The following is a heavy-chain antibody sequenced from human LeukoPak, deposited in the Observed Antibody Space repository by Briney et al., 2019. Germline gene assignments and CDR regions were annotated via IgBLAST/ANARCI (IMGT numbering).Heavy chain of an antibody. CDR3: AELGITMIGGV. D-gene: IGHD3-10*02. Sequence: GGSLRLSCAASGFTVSSNYMSWVRQAPGKGLEWVSVIYSGGSTYYADSVKGRFTISRDNSKNTLYLQMNSLRAEDTAVYYCAELGITMIGGVWGKGTAVTISS. J-gene: IGHJ6*04. CDR1: GFTVSSNY. CDR2: IYSGGST. V-gene: IGHV3-66*01.